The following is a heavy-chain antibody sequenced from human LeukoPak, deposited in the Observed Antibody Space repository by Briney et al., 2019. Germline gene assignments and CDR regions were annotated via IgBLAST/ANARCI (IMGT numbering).Heavy chain of an antibody. Sequence: PGGSLRLSCAASGXTFTDYAIHWVRQAPGKGLEWVAVISYDGDHKYYPDSVKGRFTISRDNSKNTVYLQMNSLRVEDTAVYFCAREYYSGNYYVFDYWGQGTLVTVSS. CDR2: ISYDGDHK. J-gene: IGHJ4*02. CDR1: GXTFTDYA. V-gene: IGHV3-30-3*01. CDR3: AREYYSGNYYVFDY. D-gene: IGHD1-26*01.